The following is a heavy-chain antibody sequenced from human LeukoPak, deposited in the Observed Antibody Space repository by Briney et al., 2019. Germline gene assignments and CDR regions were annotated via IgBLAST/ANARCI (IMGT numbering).Heavy chain of an antibody. V-gene: IGHV3-48*01. CDR2: ISSSSSTI. Sequence: PGGSLRLSCAASGFTFSSYSMNWVRQAPGKGLEWVSYISSSSSTIYYADSVKGRFTISRDNSKATLYLQMHRLRIEDTALYFCARFKVGTNTTQKNAFDIWGRGTVVAVSS. CDR1: GFTFSSYS. J-gene: IGHJ3*02. CDR3: ARFKVGTNTTQKNAFDI. D-gene: IGHD1-1*01.